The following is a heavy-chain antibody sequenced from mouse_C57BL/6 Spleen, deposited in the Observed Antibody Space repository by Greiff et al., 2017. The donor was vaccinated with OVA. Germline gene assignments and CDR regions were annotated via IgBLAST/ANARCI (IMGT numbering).Heavy chain of an antibody. D-gene: IGHD1-1*01. V-gene: IGHV1-82*01. Sequence: VQLQESGPELVKPGASVKISCKASGYAFSSSWMNWVKQRPGKGLEWIGRIYPGDGDTNYNGKFKGKATLTADKSSSTAYMQLSSLTSEDSAVYFCAVITTVVMDYWGQGTSVTVSS. CDR3: AVITTVVMDY. CDR2: IYPGDGDT. J-gene: IGHJ4*01. CDR1: GYAFSSSW.